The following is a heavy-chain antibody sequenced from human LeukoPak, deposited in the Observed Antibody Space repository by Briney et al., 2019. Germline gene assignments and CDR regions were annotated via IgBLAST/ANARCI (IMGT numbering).Heavy chain of an antibody. CDR2: INPDNGGA. Sequence: ASVKVSCRTYAYTFTDYYVHWVRQAPGQGLEWLGWINPDNGGAHFAPKFQGRVAMTGDTSITTAYMELSRLTSDDTAVYYCATAFRWELLYYFDYWGQGTLVTVSS. CDR3: ATAFRWELLYYFDY. CDR1: AYTFTDYY. V-gene: IGHV1-2*02. J-gene: IGHJ4*02. D-gene: IGHD1-26*01.